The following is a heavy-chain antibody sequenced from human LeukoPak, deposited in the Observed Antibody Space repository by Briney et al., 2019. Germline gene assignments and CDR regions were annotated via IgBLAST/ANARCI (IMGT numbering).Heavy chain of an antibody. D-gene: IGHD1-26*01. V-gene: IGHV3-13*01. CDR1: GFTFSSYD. J-gene: IGHJ4*02. Sequence: GGSLRLSCAASGFTFSSYDMHWVRHATGKGLEWVSAIGTAGDTYYPGSVKGRFTISRENAKNSLYLQMNSLRAGDTAVYYCARDKGGSYEFDYWGQGTLVTVSS. CDR2: IGTAGDT. CDR3: ARDKGGSYEFDY.